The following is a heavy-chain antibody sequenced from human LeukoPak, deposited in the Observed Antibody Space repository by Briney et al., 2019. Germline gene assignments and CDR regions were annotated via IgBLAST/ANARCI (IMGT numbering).Heavy chain of an antibody. CDR2: IYYSGST. D-gene: IGHD2-2*01. J-gene: IGHJ5*02. Sequence: SETLSLTCTVSGGSVSRSPYYWGWIRQPPGKGLEWIGNIYYSGSTYYNPSLKSRVTISVDTSKNQFSLKLSSVTAADTAVYYCARHGCSSTSCYENWFDPWGQGTLVTVSS. V-gene: IGHV4-39*01. CDR1: GGSVSRSPYY. CDR3: ARHGCSSTSCYENWFDP.